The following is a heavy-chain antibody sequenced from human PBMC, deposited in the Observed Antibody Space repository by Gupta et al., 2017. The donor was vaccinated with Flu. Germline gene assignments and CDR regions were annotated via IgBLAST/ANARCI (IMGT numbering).Heavy chain of an antibody. Sequence: FTVRTYVMSWVPQAPGRGMQWVSAIGGSGGRANDTNAVKGRVKIARDNAGNTLYVKVKRLRAEDTAIYVGAKSAYWAFAIGGQGTMVTVFS. CDR2: IGGSGGRA. J-gene: IGHJ3*02. D-gene: IGHD2-15*01. CDR3: AKSAYWAFAI. V-gene: IGHV3-23*01. CDR1: FTVRTYV.